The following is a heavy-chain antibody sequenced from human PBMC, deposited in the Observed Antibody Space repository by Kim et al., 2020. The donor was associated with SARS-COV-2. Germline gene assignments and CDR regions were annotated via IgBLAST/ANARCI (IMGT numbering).Heavy chain of an antibody. CDR3: ARLMAYYVSIDPNDY. V-gene: IGHV5-10-1*01. D-gene: IGHD3-22*01. J-gene: IGHJ4*02. CDR1: GYRFTTYW. Sequence: ESLKISCKGSGYRFTTYWISWVRQMPGKGLEWMGRVDPSDSYSNYSPSFQGHVTISVDKSINTAYLQWSSLKASDTAMYYCARLMAYYVSIDPNDYWGQ. CDR2: VDPSDSYS.